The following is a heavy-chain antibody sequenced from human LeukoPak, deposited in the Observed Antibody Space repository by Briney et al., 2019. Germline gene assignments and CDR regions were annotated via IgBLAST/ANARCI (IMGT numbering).Heavy chain of an antibody. J-gene: IGHJ4*02. CDR3: ASSVAVAGEFGY. V-gene: IGHV3-23*01. D-gene: IGHD6-19*01. CDR2: ISGSGGNT. CDR1: GFTLSTYA. Sequence: PGGSLRLSCAASGFTLSTYAVSWVRQAPGKGLELVSAISGSGGNTFYADSVKGRFTISRDKSRNTLYLQMNSLRAEDTAVYYCASSVAVAGEFGYWGQGTLVTVSS.